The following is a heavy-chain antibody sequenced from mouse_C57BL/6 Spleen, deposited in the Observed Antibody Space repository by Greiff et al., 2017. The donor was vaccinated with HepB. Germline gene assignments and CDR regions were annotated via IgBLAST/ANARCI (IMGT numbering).Heavy chain of an antibody. V-gene: IGHV1-53*01. CDR3: ARLGRDYSGSSYDFDY. Sequence: VQLQQPGTELVKPGASVKLSCKASGYTFTSYWMHWVKQRPGQGLEWIGNINPSNGGTNYNEKFKSKATLTVDKSSSTSYMQLSSLTSEESAVYYCARLGRDYSGSSYDFDYWGQGTTLTVSS. CDR1: GYTFTSYW. J-gene: IGHJ2*01. CDR2: INPSNGGT. D-gene: IGHD1-1*01.